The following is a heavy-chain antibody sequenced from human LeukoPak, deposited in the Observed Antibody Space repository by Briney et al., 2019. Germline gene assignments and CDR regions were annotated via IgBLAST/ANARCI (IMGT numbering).Heavy chain of an antibody. CDR2: IYYSGST. V-gene: IGHV4-59*01. CDR1: GGSISSYY. J-gene: IGHJ4*02. CDR3: ARSRRGTVSYFDY. Sequence: PSETLSLTCTVSGGSISSYYWSWIRQPPGKGLEWIGYIYYSGSTNYNPSLKSRVTISVDTSKNQFSLKLSSVTAADTAVYYCARSRRGTVSYFDYWGQGTLVTVSS. D-gene: IGHD3-10*01.